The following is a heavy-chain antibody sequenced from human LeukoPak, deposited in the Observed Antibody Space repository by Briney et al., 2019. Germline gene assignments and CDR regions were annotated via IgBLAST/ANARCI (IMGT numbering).Heavy chain of an antibody. D-gene: IGHD2-15*01. V-gene: IGHV4-30-2*02. CDR1: GGSISSGGYS. CDR2: IYHSGST. J-gene: IGHJ3*02. CDR3: ARTPRVMRTIDCSGGSCYPIRAFDI. Sequence: SETLSLTCAVSGGSISSGGYSWSWIRQPPGKGLEWIGYIYHSGSTYYNPSLKSRVTISVDTSKNQFSLKLSSVTAADTAVYYCARTPRVMRTIDCSGGSCYPIRAFDIWGQGTMVTVSS.